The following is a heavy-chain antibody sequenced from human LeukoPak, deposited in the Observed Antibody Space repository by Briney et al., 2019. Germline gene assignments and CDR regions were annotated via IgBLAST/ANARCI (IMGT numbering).Heavy chain of an antibody. CDR2: INSDGSST. V-gene: IGHV3-74*01. J-gene: IGHJ4*02. CDR3: ARDLGAVAGTNDY. D-gene: IGHD6-19*01. Sequence: GGSLRLSCAASGFTFSSYWMHWVRQGPGKGLVWVSRINSDGSSTSYADSVKGRFTISRDNAKKTLYPQMNSLRAEDTAVYYCARDLGAVAGTNDYWGQGTLVTVSS. CDR1: GFTFSSYW.